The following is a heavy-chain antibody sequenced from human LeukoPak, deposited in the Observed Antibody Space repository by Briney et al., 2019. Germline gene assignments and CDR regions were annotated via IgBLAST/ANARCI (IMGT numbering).Heavy chain of an antibody. CDR2: IIPIFGTA. Sequence: SVKVSCKASRGTFSSYAISWVRQAPGQGLEWMGGIIPIFGTANYAHKFQGRVTITTDESTSTAYMELSSLRSEDTAVYYCASNGLWLNAFDIWGQGTMVTVSS. V-gene: IGHV1-69*05. CDR1: RGTFSSYA. D-gene: IGHD5-18*01. J-gene: IGHJ3*02. CDR3: ASNGLWLNAFDI.